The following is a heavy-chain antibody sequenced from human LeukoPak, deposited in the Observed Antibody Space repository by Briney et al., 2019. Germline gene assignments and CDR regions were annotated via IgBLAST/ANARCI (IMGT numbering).Heavy chain of an antibody. CDR2: IYKAGDP. D-gene: IGHD3-22*01. CDR3: ARGLIYYDSRGHYLAERPYFDY. J-gene: IGHJ4*02. CDR1: GFTVSTNY. V-gene: IGHV3-53*01. Sequence: GGSLRLSCAASGFTVSTNYMTWVRQAPGKGLEWVSVIYKAGDPYNADSVKGRFSISRDNRKNMLYLQMNSLRAEDTAVYYCARGLIYYDSRGHYLAERPYFDYWGQGTLVTVSS.